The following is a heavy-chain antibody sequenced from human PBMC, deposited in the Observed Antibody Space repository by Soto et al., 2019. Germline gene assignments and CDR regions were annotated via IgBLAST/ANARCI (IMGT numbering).Heavy chain of an antibody. J-gene: IGHJ4*02. CDR1: GFTFCDYS. CDR3: VRSDGYGDL. V-gene: IGHV3-23*01. D-gene: IGHD5-18*01. CDR2: MSIGYEKT. Sequence: EVQVLESGGGLVQPGGSLRLSCVASGFTFCDYSMAWVRQTPEKGLEWISGMSIGYEKTFYGDSVQGRFTVSRDSSKNTVDLQMTILSVEDTANYYCVRSDGYGDLWGQGTLVTVSS.